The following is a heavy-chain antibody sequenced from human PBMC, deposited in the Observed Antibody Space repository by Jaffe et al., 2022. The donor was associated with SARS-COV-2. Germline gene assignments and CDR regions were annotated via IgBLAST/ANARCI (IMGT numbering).Heavy chain of an antibody. D-gene: IGHD2-2*01. CDR1: GFTFSSYW. CDR2: IKQDGSEK. V-gene: IGHV3-7*01. CDR3: ARESRGGQYCSSTSCYRTYYYGMDV. Sequence: EVQLVESGGGLVQPGGSLRLSCAASGFTFSSYWMSWVRQAPGKGLEWVANIKQDGSEKYYVDSVKGRFTISRDNAKNSLYLQMNSLRAEDTAVYYCARESRGGQYCSSTSCYRTYYYGMDVWGQGTTVTVSS. J-gene: IGHJ6*02.